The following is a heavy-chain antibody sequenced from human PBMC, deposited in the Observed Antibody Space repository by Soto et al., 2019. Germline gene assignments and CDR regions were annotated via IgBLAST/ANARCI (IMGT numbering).Heavy chain of an antibody. V-gene: IGHV3-30*18. CDR1: GFTFSSYG. J-gene: IGHJ4*02. Sequence: QVQLVESGGGVVQPGRSLRLSCAASGFTFSSYGMHWVRQAPGKGLEWVAVISYDGSNKYYADSVKGRFTISRDNSKNSLYLQMNSLRAEDTAVYYCAKDRTMIVVVNPLDYWVQGTLVTVSS. CDR3: AKDRTMIVVVNPLDY. CDR2: ISYDGSNK. D-gene: IGHD3-22*01.